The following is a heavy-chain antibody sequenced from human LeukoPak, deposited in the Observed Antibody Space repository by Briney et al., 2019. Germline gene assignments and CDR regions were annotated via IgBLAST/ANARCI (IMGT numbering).Heavy chain of an antibody. CDR3: ARGLTLLGYCSSTSCLMNH. D-gene: IGHD2-2*01. V-gene: IGHV3-74*01. CDR1: GFTLSSYW. J-gene: IGHJ4*02. CDR2: IDSDGSTT. Sequence: GGSLRLSCAVSGFTLSSYWMHWVRQAPGKGLVWVSRIDSDGSTTDYADSVKGRFTISRDNANNTLYLQMNSLRAEDAGVYYCARGLTLLGYCSSTSCLMNHWGQGTLVTVSS.